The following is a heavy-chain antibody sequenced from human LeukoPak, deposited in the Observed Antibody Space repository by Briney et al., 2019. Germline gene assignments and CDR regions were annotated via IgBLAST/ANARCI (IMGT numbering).Heavy chain of an antibody. V-gene: IGHV3-23*01. CDR3: AKDSYYDFWSGYDY. CDR2: ISGSGGST. CDR1: RFTFSSYA. Sequence: GGSLRLSCAASRFTFSSYAMSWVRQAPGKGLEWVSAISGSGGSTYYADSVKGRFTISRDNSKNTLYLQMNSLRAEDTAVYYCAKDSYYDFWSGYDYWGQGTLVTVSS. D-gene: IGHD3-3*01. J-gene: IGHJ4*02.